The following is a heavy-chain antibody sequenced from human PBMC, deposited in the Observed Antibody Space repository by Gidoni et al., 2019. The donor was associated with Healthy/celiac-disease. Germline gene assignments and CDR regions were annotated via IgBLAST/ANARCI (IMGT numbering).Heavy chain of an antibody. V-gene: IGHV4-34*01. D-gene: IGHD6-13*01. CDR2: INHSGST. CDR1: GGSFSGYY. Sequence: QAQLPQWGAGLLKPSETLSLTCAVHGGSFSGYYWSWIRQPPGKGLEWIGEINHSGSTNYNPSLKSRVTISVDTSKNQFSLKLSSVTAADTAVYYCARPSSSWYNWFDPWGQGTLVTVSS. CDR3: ARPSSSWYNWFDP. J-gene: IGHJ5*02.